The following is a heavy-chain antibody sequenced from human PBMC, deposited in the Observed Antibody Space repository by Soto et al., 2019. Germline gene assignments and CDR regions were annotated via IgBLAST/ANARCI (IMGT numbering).Heavy chain of an antibody. CDR2: IRGKGYGGAT. V-gene: IGHV3-49*03. J-gene: IGHJ4*02. CDR3: ARGDWQYYFDY. CDR1: GFTIGDYH. D-gene: IGHD3-9*01. Sequence: EVQVVESGGGSVQPGRSLRVSCSAAGFTIGDYHMSWFRRAPGKGLEWVGCIRGKGYGGATEYAASVKDRFIISRDDSENIAYLQMNSLKTEDTAVYYCARGDWQYYFDYWGQGALVTVSS.